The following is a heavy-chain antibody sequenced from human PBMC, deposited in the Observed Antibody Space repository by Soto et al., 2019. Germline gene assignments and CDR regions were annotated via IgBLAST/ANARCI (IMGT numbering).Heavy chain of an antibody. CDR1: GYTLTELS. Sequence: ASVKVSCKVSGYTLTELSMHWVRQAPGKGLEWMGGFDPEDGETIYAQKFQGRVTMTEDTSTDTAYMELSSLRSEDTAVYYCATPRILAGTVSYYFDYWGQGTLVTVSA. J-gene: IGHJ4*02. D-gene: IGHD6-19*01. V-gene: IGHV1-24*01. CDR3: ATPRILAGTVSYYFDY. CDR2: FDPEDGET.